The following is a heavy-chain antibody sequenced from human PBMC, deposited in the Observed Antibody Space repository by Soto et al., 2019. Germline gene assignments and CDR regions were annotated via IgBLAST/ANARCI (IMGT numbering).Heavy chain of an antibody. V-gene: IGHV1-3*01. CDR3: ARVYYYDSSGFPFDY. J-gene: IGHJ4*02. CDR1: GYTFTSYA. Sequence: QVQLVQSGAEVKKPGASVKVSCKASGYTFTSYAMHWVRQAPGQRLEWMGWINAGNGNTKYSQKFQGRVTITRDTSASTAYMELSSLRSEDTAVYYCARVYYYDSSGFPFDYWGQGTLVTVSS. D-gene: IGHD3-22*01. CDR2: INAGNGNT.